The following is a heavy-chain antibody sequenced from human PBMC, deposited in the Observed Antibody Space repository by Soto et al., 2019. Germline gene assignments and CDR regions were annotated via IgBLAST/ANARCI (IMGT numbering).Heavy chain of an antibody. J-gene: IGHJ6*02. Sequence: GGSLRLSCAASGFTFSNYGMHWVRQAPGKGLEWVAVISYDGSNKYYADSVKGRFTISRDNSKNTLYLQMNSLRAEDTAVYYCAKEDGSSWYSGMDVWGQGTTVTVSS. V-gene: IGHV3-30*18. CDR3: AKEDGSSWYSGMDV. D-gene: IGHD6-13*01. CDR2: ISYDGSNK. CDR1: GFTFSNYG.